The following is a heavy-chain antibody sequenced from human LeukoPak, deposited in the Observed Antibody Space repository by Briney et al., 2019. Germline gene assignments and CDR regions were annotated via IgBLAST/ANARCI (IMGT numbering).Heavy chain of an antibody. CDR3: ARDTGEYSYGYDY. CDR1: GFTFSSYS. Sequence: GGSLRLSCAASGFTFSSYSMNWVRQAPGKGLEWVSSISSSSSYIYYADSVKGRFTISRDNAKNSLYLQMNSLRAEDTAVYYCARDTGEYSYGYDYWGQGTLVTVSS. V-gene: IGHV3-21*01. CDR2: ISSSSSYI. J-gene: IGHJ4*02. D-gene: IGHD5-18*01.